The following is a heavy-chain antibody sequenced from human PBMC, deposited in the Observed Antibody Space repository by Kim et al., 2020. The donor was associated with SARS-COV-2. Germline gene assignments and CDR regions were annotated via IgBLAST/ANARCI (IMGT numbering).Heavy chain of an antibody. J-gene: IGHJ6*02. V-gene: IGHV3-74*01. Sequence: TSYADSVKGRFTISRDNAKSTLYLQMNSLRAEDTAVYYCARENYYYGMDVWGQGTTVTVSS. CDR2: T. CDR3: ARENYYYGMDV.